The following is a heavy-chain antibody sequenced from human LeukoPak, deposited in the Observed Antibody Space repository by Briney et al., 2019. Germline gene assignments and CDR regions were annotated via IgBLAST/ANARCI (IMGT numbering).Heavy chain of an antibody. Sequence: PSETLSLTCTVSGVSISSYYWSWIRQPPGKGLEWIGYIYYSGSTNYNPSLKSRVTISVDTSKNQFSLKLSSVTAADTAVYYCARGALTIFGLDYWGQGTLVTVSS. CDR3: ARGALTIFGLDY. V-gene: IGHV4-59*01. D-gene: IGHD3-3*01. CDR2: IYYSGST. J-gene: IGHJ4*02. CDR1: GVSISSYY.